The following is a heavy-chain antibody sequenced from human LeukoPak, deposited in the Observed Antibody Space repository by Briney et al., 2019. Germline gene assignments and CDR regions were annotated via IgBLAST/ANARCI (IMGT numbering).Heavy chain of an antibody. D-gene: IGHD3-10*01. J-gene: IGHJ4*02. CDR2: ISGSGDST. Sequence: TGGSLRLSCAASGFTFSSYAMSWVRQAPGKGLEWVSSISGSGDSTYYADSVKGRFTISRDNSKNTLYLQMNSLRAEDTAVYYCARSMVRIDYWGQGTLVTVSS. V-gene: IGHV3-23*01. CDR3: ARSMVRIDY. CDR1: GFTFSSYA.